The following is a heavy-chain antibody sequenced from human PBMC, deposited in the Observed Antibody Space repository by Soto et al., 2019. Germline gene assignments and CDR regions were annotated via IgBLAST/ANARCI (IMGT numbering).Heavy chain of an antibody. J-gene: IGHJ6*02. Sequence: SEILSLTCAVYGGSFSGYYWSWIRQPPGKGLEWIGEINHSGSTNYNPSLKSRVTISVDTSKNQFSLKLSSVTAADTAVYYCARMVRGVYYYYYYGMDVWGQGTTVTVSS. D-gene: IGHD3-10*01. CDR2: INHSGST. CDR1: GGSFSGYY. CDR3: ARMVRGVYYYYYYGMDV. V-gene: IGHV4-34*01.